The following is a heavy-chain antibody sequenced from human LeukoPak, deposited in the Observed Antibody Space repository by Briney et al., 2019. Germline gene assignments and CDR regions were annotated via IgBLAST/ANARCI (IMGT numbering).Heavy chain of an antibody. D-gene: IGHD3-9*01. CDR3: AREGPYDILTGYQLFDY. CDR1: GGSISSYY. CDR2: IYTSGST. J-gene: IGHJ4*02. V-gene: IGHV4-4*07. Sequence: SETLSLTCTVSGGSISSYYWSWIRQPAGKGLEWIGRIYTSGSTNYSPSLKSRVTMSVDTSKNQFSLKLSSVTAADTAVYYCAREGPYDILTGYQLFDYWAREPWSPSPQ.